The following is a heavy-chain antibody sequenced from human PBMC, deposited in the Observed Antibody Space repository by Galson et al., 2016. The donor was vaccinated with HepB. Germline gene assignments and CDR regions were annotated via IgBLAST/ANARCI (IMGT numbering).Heavy chain of an antibody. J-gene: IGHJ5*02. CDR3: ARVLGGYDFYP. Sequence: SVKVSCKASGYTFTDYYMHWVRQAPGQGLEWMGWINPNSGGTNYAQKFQGRVTMTRATSISTAYMELSRLRSDDTAVYYCARVLGGYDFYPWGQGTLVTVSS. V-gene: IGHV1-2*02. CDR2: INPNSGGT. CDR1: GYTFTDYY. D-gene: IGHD5-12*01.